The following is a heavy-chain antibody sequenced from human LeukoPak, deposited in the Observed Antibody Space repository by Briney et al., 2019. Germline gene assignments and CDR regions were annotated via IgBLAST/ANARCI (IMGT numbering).Heavy chain of an antibody. V-gene: IGHV4-39*07. CDR3: ARVPAGFLNWFDP. D-gene: IGHD6-13*01. CDR1: GGSISSSSFF. J-gene: IGHJ5*02. Sequence: SETLSLTCVVSGGSISSSSFFWGWIRQPPGKGLEWIGSIYYSGSTYYNPSLKSRVTISVDTSKNQFSLKLSSVTAADTAVYYCARVPAGFLNWFDPWGQGTLVTVSS. CDR2: IYYSGST.